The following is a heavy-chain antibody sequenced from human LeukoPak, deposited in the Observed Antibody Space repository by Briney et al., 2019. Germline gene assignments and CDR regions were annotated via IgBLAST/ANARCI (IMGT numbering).Heavy chain of an antibody. CDR1: VFTFSSYA. J-gene: IGHJ4*02. D-gene: IGHD5-12*01. CDR3: ASPRLGGYDLCQQ. CDR2: ISGSGGST. V-gene: IGHV3-23*01. Sequence: GGSLRLSCAASVFTFSSYAMSWVPHAPGKGLEWGSAISGSGGSTYYADSVKRRFTISRDNSKNTLYRQMNSLRAADTAVYYCASPRLGGYDLCQQWARRPLVSVS.